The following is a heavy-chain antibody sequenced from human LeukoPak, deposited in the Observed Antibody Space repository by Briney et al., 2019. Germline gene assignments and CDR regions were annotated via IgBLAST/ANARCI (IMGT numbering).Heavy chain of an antibody. CDR2: IYTSGST. J-gene: IGHJ4*02. V-gene: IGHV4-61*02. D-gene: IGHD5-12*01. CDR3: GRGGIVATIFPDY. Sequence: PSETLSLTCTVSGGSISSGSYYWSWIRQPAGKGLEWIGRIYTSGSTNYNPSLKSRVTISVDTSKNQFSLKLSSVTAADTAVYYCGRGGIVATIFPDYWGQGTLVTVSS. CDR1: GGSISSGSYY.